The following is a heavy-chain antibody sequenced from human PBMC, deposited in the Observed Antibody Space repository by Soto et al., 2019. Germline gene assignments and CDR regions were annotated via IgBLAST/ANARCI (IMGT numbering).Heavy chain of an antibody. V-gene: IGHV3-11*01. J-gene: IGHJ6*02. CDR3: AREAGYYDSSGLDYYYGMDV. CDR2: ISSSGSTI. D-gene: IGHD3-22*01. Sequence: LRLSCAASGFTFSDYYMSWIRQAPGKGLEWVSYISSSGSTIYYADSVKGRFTISRDNAKNSLYLQMNSLRAEDTAVYYCAREAGYYDSSGLDYYYGMDVWGQGTTVTVSS. CDR1: GFTFSDYY.